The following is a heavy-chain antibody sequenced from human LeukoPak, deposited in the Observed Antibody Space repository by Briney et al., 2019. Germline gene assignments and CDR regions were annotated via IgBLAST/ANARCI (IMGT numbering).Heavy chain of an antibody. Sequence: GGSLRLSCAASGFTFSSYSMNWVRQAPGKGLEWVSYISSSSSTIYYAYSVKGRFTISRDNAKNSLYLQMNSLRAEDTAVYYCARATLWFGELSDYWGQGTLVTVSS. CDR2: ISSSSSTI. J-gene: IGHJ4*02. D-gene: IGHD3-10*01. V-gene: IGHV3-48*01. CDR1: GFTFSSYS. CDR3: ARATLWFGELSDY.